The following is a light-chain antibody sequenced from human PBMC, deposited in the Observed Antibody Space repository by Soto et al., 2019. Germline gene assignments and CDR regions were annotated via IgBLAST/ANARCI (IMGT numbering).Light chain of an antibody. Sequence: ALTQPPSASGSPGQSVTISCTGTSSDIGGYNYVSWYQQHPGKAPKLMIYEVTKRPSGVPDRFSGSKSGNTASLTVSGLQAEDEADYYCSSYAGSNNLGVFGTGTKVTVL. CDR3: SSYAGSNNLGV. J-gene: IGLJ1*01. CDR1: SSDIGGYNY. V-gene: IGLV2-8*01. CDR2: EVT.